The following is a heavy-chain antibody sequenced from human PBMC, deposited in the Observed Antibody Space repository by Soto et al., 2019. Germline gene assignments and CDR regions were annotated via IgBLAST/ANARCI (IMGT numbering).Heavy chain of an antibody. V-gene: IGHV3-64D*06. CDR3: VKSPVQGDEYFDY. Sequence: TVGSLRLSCSASGFTFSSYAMHWVRQVPGKGLEYVSAISSNGGSTYYADSVKGRFTISRDNSKNTLYLQMSSLRAEDTAVYYCVKSPVQGDEYFDYWGQGTLVTVSS. D-gene: IGHD3-16*01. CDR2: ISSNGGST. CDR1: GFTFSSYA. J-gene: IGHJ4*02.